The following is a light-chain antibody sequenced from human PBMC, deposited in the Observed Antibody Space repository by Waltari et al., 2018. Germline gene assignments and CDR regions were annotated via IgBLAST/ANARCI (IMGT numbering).Light chain of an antibody. CDR1: SANIAGNT. Sequence: QSLLAQPPSVSGTPGQRVIISCSGSSANIAGNTVDWYQQVPGAAPRLLIFKNTQRQSGVPDRFFASKSGTSASLSISGLQAEDEADYYCGTWDDGVHTRLFGGGTRLTVL. CDR3: GTWDDGVHTRL. J-gene: IGLJ2*01. V-gene: IGLV1-44*01. CDR2: KNT.